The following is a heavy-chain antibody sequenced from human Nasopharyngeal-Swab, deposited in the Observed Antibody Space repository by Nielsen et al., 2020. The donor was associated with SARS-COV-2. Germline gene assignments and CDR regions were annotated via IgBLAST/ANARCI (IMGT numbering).Heavy chain of an antibody. D-gene: IGHD2-2*03. CDR3: AREGQTVDIHYYYYMDV. Sequence: GGSLRLSCAASRFTFSSYGMHWVRQAPGKGLEWVAVIWYDGSNKYYADSVKGRFTISRDNSKNTLYLQMNSLRAEDTAVYYCAREGQTVDIHYYYYMDVWGKGTTVTVSS. V-gene: IGHV3-33*01. CDR1: RFTFSSYG. CDR2: IWYDGSNK. J-gene: IGHJ6*03.